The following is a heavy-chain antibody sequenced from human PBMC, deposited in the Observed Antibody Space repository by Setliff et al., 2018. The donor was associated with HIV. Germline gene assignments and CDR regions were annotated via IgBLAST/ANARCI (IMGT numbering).Heavy chain of an antibody. V-gene: IGHV4-4*09. CDR3: ARAYFGSGIYY. CDR2: IYSSGST. D-gene: IGHD3-10*01. Sequence: SETLSLTCTVSGGSISSCYWSWIRQPPGKGLEWLGHIYSSGSTNYNPSHKSRVTISVDTSKNQFSLKLYSVTAADTAVYYCARAYFGSGIYYWGQGTLVTVSS. CDR1: GGSISSCY. J-gene: IGHJ4*02.